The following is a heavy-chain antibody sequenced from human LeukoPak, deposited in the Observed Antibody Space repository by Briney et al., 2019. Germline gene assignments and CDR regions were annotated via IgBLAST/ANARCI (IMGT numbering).Heavy chain of an antibody. V-gene: IGHV3-74*01. CDR1: GFTFSSYW. CDR2: IASDGSST. D-gene: IGHD6-19*01. J-gene: IGHJ4*02. Sequence: GGSLRLSCAASGFTFSSYWMNWVRQAPGKGLVWVSRIASDGSSTTYADSVKGRFSISRDNAKNTLYLQMNSLRVEDTAVYYCARTQWLDEYYFDYWGQGTLVTVSS. CDR3: ARTQWLDEYYFDY.